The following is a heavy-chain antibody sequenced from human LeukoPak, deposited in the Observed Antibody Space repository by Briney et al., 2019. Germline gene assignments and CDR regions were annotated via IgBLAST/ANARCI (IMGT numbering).Heavy chain of an antibody. CDR1: GSTFTGYY. J-gene: IGHJ4*02. V-gene: IGHV1-2*06. Sequence: ASVKVSCKASGSTFTGYYMHWVRQAPGQRLEWMGRINPNSGGTNYAQKFQGRVTMTRDTSISTAYMELSRLRSDDTAVYYCAREETSGGFDYWGQGTLVTVSS. CDR3: AREETSGGFDY. D-gene: IGHD3-10*01. CDR2: INPNSGGT.